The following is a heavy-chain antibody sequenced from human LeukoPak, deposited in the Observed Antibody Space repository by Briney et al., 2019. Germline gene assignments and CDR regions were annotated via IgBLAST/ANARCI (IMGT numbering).Heavy chain of an antibody. CDR2: IYPGDSDT. D-gene: IGHD3-22*01. CDR1: GYSFTSYW. V-gene: IGHV5-51*01. J-gene: IGHJ4*02. CDR3: ARVYYYDSSGYYFTFDY. Sequence: GESLKISCKGSGYSFTSYWIGWVRQMPGKGLERMGIIYPGDSDTRYSPSFQGQVTISADKSISTAYLQWSSLKASDTAMYYCARVYYYDSSGYYFTFDYWGQGTLVTVSS.